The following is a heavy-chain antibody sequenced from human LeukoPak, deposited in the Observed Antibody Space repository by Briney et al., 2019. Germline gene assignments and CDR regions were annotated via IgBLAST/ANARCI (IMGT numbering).Heavy chain of an antibody. J-gene: IGHJ4*02. CDR1: GGSFSGYY. Sequence: SETLSLTCAVYGGSFSGYYWSWIRQPPGKGLEWIGEINHSGSTNYNPSLKSRVTISVDTSKNQFSLKLSSVTAADTAVYYCATYIAAAGTGLFDYWGQGTLVTVSS. V-gene: IGHV4-34*01. CDR2: INHSGST. D-gene: IGHD6-13*01. CDR3: ATYIAAAGTGLFDY.